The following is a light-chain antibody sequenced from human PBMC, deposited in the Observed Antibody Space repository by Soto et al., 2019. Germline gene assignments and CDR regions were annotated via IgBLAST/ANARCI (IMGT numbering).Light chain of an antibody. CDR1: QSVSSTY. CDR2: GAS. J-gene: IGKJ1*01. CDR3: QQYAVSPET. Sequence: IVLSQSPGTLSLSPGERATVSCRASQSVSSTYLAWFQQKPVQAPRLLIYGASSRATGIPDRFNGSGSGTDFTLIIRRLEPEDFASYYCQQYAVSPETFGQGTKVDI. V-gene: IGKV3-20*01.